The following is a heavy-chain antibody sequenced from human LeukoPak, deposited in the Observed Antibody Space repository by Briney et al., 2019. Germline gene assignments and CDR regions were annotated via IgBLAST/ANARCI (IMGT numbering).Heavy chain of an antibody. CDR3: ARTYDSSGYYWFDP. Sequence: SETLSLTCTVSGGSISSSSYYWGWIRQPPGKGLEWIGSIYCSGSTYYNPSLKSRVTISVDTSKNQFSLKLSSVTAADTAVYYCARTYDSSGYYWFDPWGQGTLVTVSS. J-gene: IGHJ5*02. V-gene: IGHV4-39*07. CDR2: IYCSGST. CDR1: GGSISSSSYY. D-gene: IGHD3-22*01.